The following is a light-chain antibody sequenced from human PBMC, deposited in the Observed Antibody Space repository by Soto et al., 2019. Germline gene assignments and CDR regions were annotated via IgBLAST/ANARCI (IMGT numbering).Light chain of an antibody. CDR3: CSYAGSSPYV. Sequence: QSVLTQPASVSGSPGQSITISCTGTSSDVGSYNLVSWYQQHPGKAPKLMIYEVSKRPSGVSNRFSGSKSGNTASLTISGLKAEDEADYYCCSYAGSSPYVFGTGTKSPS. V-gene: IGLV2-23*02. J-gene: IGLJ1*01. CDR2: EVS. CDR1: SSDVGSYNL.